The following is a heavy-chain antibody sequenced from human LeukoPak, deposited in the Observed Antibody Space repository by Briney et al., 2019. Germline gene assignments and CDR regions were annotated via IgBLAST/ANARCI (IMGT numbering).Heavy chain of an antibody. D-gene: IGHD6-13*01. CDR3: ARGIAAAPRYYYYGMDV. Sequence: SKTLSLTCAVSGGSISSGGYSWSWIRQPPGKGLEWIGYIYHSGSTYYNPSLKSRVTISVDRSKNQFSLKLSSVTAADTAVYYCARGIAAAPRYYYYGMDVWGQGTTVTVSS. J-gene: IGHJ6*02. CDR1: GGSISSGGYS. CDR2: IYHSGST. V-gene: IGHV4-30-2*01.